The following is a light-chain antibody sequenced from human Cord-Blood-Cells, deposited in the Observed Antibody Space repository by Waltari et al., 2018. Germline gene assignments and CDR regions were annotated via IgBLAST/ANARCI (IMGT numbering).Light chain of an antibody. CDR3: QQHYSAPWT. CDR2: WAA. Sequence: DIVMTQSPDSLTVSLGERSTIHCKSSQSVLYISNNKNYLAWYQQKPGQPPKLLIYWAATREAGVPDRFSGSGSGTDFTLTISSLQAEDVAVYYCQQHYSAPWTFGQGTKVEIK. CDR1: QSVLYISNNKNY. J-gene: IGKJ1*01. V-gene: IGKV4-1*01.